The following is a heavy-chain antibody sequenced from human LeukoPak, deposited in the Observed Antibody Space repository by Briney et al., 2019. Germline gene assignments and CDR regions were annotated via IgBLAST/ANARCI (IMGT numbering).Heavy chain of an antibody. CDR3: ASDKLLGSYFDF. J-gene: IGHJ2*01. CDR2: ISASGGST. Sequence: GGSLRLSCAASGFTFSNYAMSWVRQAPGKGLEWVSDISASGGSTYFADSVKGRFTFSRDNSQNTLYLQMNSLRTEDTAVYYCASDKLLGSYFDFWGRGTLVTVSS. CDR1: GFTFSNYA. D-gene: IGHD2-8*02. V-gene: IGHV3-23*01.